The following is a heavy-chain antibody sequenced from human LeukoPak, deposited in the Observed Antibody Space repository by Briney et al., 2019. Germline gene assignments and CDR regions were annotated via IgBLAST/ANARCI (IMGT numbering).Heavy chain of an antibody. D-gene: IGHD3-22*01. V-gene: IGHV3-48*04. CDR1: GFTFSSYS. CDR2: ISSSASII. J-gene: IGHJ4*02. CDR3: ARAPPYDSSGLLDY. Sequence: GGSLRLSCAASGFTFSSYSMNWVRQAPGKGLEWVSYISSSASIIYYADSVKGRFTISRDNAKNSLYLQMNTLRAEDTAVYYCARAPPYDSSGLLDYWGQGTLVTVSS.